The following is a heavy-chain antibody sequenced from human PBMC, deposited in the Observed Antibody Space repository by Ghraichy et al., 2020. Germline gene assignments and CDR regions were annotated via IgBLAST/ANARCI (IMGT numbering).Heavy chain of an antibody. CDR2: ITHRGGT. V-gene: IGHV4-34*01. CDR3: ARASIRDGMDV. CDR1: GGSFSGYY. J-gene: IGHJ6*02. Sequence: SETLSLTCGVYGGSFSGYYWTWIRQPPGKGLEGIGQITHRGGTNYNPSLKSRVTISVDTSKKQFSLKVRSVTAADTAVYFCARASIRDGMDVWGQGTTVTVSS.